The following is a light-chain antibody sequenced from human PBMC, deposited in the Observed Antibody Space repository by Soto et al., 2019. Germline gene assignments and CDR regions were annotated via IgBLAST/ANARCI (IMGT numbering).Light chain of an antibody. CDR3: QVWDTTSDQGV. CDR1: NVGSKS. J-gene: IGLJ1*01. Sequence: SYELTQPPSVSVAPGQTATVTCGGNNVGSKSVHWYQQKPGQAPVLVVYDDSDRPSGIPERFSGSNSGNAATLTISRVEAGDEADYYCQVWDTTSDQGVFGTGTKVTVL. V-gene: IGLV3-21*02. CDR2: DDS.